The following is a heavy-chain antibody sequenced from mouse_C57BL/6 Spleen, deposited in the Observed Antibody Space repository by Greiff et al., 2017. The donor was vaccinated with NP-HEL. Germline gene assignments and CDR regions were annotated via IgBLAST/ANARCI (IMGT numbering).Heavy chain of an antibody. Sequence: DVKLQESGPGLVKPSQSLSLTCSVTGYSITSGYYWNWIRQFPGNKLEWMGYISYDGSNNYNPSLKNRISITRDTSKNQFFLKLNSVTTEDTATYYCARDRYDYDGAWFAYWGQGTLVTVSA. V-gene: IGHV3-6*01. J-gene: IGHJ3*01. D-gene: IGHD2-4*01. CDR1: GYSITSGYY. CDR3: ARDRYDYDGAWFAY. CDR2: ISYDGSN.